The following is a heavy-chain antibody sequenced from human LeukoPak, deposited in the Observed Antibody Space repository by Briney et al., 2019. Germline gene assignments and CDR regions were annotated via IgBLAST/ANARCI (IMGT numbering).Heavy chain of an antibody. CDR2: IYYSGST. J-gene: IGHJ4*02. CDR3: ARLSSSWVDIDY. D-gene: IGHD6-13*01. CDR1: GGSISSYY. V-gene: IGHV4-59*01. Sequence: PSETLSLTCTVSGGSISSYYWSWIRQPPGKGLEWIGYIYYSGSTNYNPSLKSRVTISVDTSKNQFSLKLSSVTAADTAVYYCARLSSSWVDIDYWGQGTLVTVSS.